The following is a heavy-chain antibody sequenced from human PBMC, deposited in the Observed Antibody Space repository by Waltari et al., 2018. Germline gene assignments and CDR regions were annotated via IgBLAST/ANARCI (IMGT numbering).Heavy chain of an antibody. Sequence: EVQLVESGGGLVQPGGSLRLSCAASGFTFSSYWMSWVRQAPGKGLEWWANIKQDGSEKYYVDSVKGRFTISRDNAKNSLYLQMNSLRAEDTAVYYCARGGGWRLWYFDLWGRGTLVTVSS. J-gene: IGHJ2*01. CDR3: ARGGGWRLWYFDL. CDR2: IKQDGSEK. V-gene: IGHV3-7*01. D-gene: IGHD6-19*01. CDR1: GFTFSSYW.